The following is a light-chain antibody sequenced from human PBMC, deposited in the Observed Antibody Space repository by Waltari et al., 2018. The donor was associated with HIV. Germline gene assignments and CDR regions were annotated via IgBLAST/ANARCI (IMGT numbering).Light chain of an antibody. V-gene: IGKV3-15*01. Sequence: EVVMTQSPATLSVSPGERATLSCRASQSVSSNLAWYQQQPGQAPRLLIYGASTRATGIPARFSGSGSGTEFTLTISNLQSEDFAVYSCQQYNDWPFTFGPGTKVDMK. J-gene: IGKJ3*01. CDR3: QQYNDWPFT. CDR1: QSVSSN. CDR2: GAS.